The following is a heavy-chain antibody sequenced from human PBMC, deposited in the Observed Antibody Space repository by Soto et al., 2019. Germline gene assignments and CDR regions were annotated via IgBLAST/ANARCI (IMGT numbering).Heavy chain of an antibody. CDR1: GGSFSGYY. CDR2: INHSGST. D-gene: IGHD3-3*01. V-gene: IGHV4-34*01. Sequence: QVQLQQWGAGLLKPSETLSLTCAVYGGSFSGYYWSWIRQPPGKGLEWFGEINHSGSTNYNPSLKSRVTIAVDTSENLSSLTLSSVTAADTAVYYCARGRYDFWSGYYKGAYFDYWGQGTLVTVSS. J-gene: IGHJ4*02. CDR3: ARGRYDFWSGYYKGAYFDY.